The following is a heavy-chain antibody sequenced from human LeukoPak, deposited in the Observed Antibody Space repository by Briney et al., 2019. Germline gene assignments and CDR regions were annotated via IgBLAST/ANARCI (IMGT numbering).Heavy chain of an antibody. CDR1: GGSFSGYY. D-gene: IGHD6-19*01. J-gene: IGHJ4*02. V-gene: IGHV4-34*01. CDR2: INHSGST. CDR3: ARGLQWLVKYYFDY. Sequence: SETLSLTCAVYGGSFSGYYWSWIRQPPGKGLEWIGEINHSGSTNYNPSLKSRVTISVDTSKNQFSLKLSSVTAADAAVYYCARGLQWLVKYYFDYWGQGTLVTVSS.